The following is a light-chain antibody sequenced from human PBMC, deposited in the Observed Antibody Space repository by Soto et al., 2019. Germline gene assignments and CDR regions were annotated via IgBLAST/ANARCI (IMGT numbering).Light chain of an antibody. J-gene: IGLJ2*01. Sequence: QSVLTQPPSVSGAPGQRATISCTGSSSNIGAGYDVHWYQQLPGTAPKLLIYGNNNRPSGVPDRFSGSKSGTSASLAITGLQAEDEADYYCQSYDSSLSGSVFGGGTKVTVL. V-gene: IGLV1-40*01. CDR2: GNN. CDR3: QSYDSSLSGSV. CDR1: SSNIGAGYD.